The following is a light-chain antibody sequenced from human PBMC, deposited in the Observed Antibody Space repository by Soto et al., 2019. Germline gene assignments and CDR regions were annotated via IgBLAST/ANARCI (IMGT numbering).Light chain of an antibody. J-gene: IGLJ1*01. V-gene: IGLV2-11*01. Sequence: QSALTQPRSVSGSPGQSVTISCTGTSSDVGGYYYVSWYQQHPGKAPKLMIYDVNKRPSGVPDRFSASKSGITASLTISGLQAEDEADYYCCSYAGTYAFYGFGTGTKLTVL. CDR3: CSYAGTYAFYG. CDR1: SSDVGGYYY. CDR2: DVN.